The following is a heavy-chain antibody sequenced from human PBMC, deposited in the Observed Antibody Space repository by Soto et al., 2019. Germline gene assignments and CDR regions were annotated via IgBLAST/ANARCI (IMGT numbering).Heavy chain of an antibody. J-gene: IGHJ4*02. CDR2: ISVAGVST. Sequence: PGRSLRLSCAASGFTFSSGAMSWVRQAPGKGLEWVSSISVAGVSTYYADSVKGRFTISRDNSKNTLDLHMNNLRADDTAVYYCAKGNSVHVAAFHFDWWGQGTLVTVSS. D-gene: IGHD6-19*01. CDR3: AKGNSVHVAAFHFDW. V-gene: IGHV3-23*01. CDR1: GFTFSSGA.